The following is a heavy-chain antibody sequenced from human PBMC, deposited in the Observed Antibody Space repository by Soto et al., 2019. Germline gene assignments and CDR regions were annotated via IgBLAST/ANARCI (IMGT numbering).Heavy chain of an antibody. CDR1: GFSLSTSGMC. D-gene: IGHD3-9*01. J-gene: IGHJ6*02. Sequence: SGPTLVNPTQTLTLTCTFSGFSLSTSGMCVSWIRQPPGKALEWLARIDWDDDKYYSTSLKTRLTISKDTSKNQVVLTMTNMDPVDTATYYCASYDILTGPSYTYGMDVWGQGTTVTVSS. V-gene: IGHV2-70*11. CDR2: IDWDDDK. CDR3: ASYDILTGPSYTYGMDV.